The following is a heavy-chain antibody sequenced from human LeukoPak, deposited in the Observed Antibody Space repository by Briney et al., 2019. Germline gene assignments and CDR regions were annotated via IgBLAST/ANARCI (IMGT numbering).Heavy chain of an antibody. CDR1: GFSFKDYY. CDR2: INVNGGAM. D-gene: IGHD6-13*01. CDR3: ARGPRILAAGSYYFDY. J-gene: IGHJ4*02. V-gene: IGHV3-11*01. Sequence: PGGSLRLSCAASGFSFKDYYFSWLRQAPGKGLEGVSLINVNGGAMYYADFVKGRFTISRDNAKSSLYLEMNSLRVEDTAVYYCARGPRILAAGSYYFDYWGQGSLVTVSS.